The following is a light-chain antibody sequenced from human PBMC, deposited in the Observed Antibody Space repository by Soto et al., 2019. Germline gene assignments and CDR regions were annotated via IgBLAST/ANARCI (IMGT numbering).Light chain of an antibody. CDR1: SSDIGGYDH. Sequence: QSALTQPPSASGSPGQSVTISCTGTSSDIGGYDHVSWYQQHPGKAPKVMIYEVTKRPSGVPDRFSGSKAGNTASLTVFGLQAEDEADYYCGSFAGPVWVFGGGTKLTVL. CDR2: EVT. J-gene: IGLJ3*02. V-gene: IGLV2-8*01. CDR3: GSFAGPVWV.